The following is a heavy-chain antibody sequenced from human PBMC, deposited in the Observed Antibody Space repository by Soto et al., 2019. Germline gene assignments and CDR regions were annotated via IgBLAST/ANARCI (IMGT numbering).Heavy chain of an antibody. J-gene: IGHJ4*02. D-gene: IGHD6-19*01. Sequence: EIELLESGGGLVQPGGSLRLSCAASGFTFTTYAMGWVRQAPGKGLEWVSSLSGSGAGTFYADSVKGRFTISRDNAKKMVYLQMNGLRADDTAVYYCAKEALTVAGNKVDSGGQGTLVTVSS. V-gene: IGHV3-23*01. CDR1: GFTFTTYA. CDR2: LSGSGAGT. CDR3: AKEALTVAGNKVDS.